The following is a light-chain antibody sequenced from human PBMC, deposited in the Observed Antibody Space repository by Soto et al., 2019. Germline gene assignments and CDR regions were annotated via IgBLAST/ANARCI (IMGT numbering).Light chain of an antibody. CDR3: SSYADNNNFV. V-gene: IGLV2-8*01. J-gene: IGLJ1*01. CDR1: SSDIGDYNF. Sequence: QPALTQPPSASGSPGQSVTVSCTGSSSDIGDYNFVSWYQQHPGKAPKLIIYEVKKRPSGVPDRFSASKSGNTASLTVSGLQAEDEADYYCSSYADNNNFVFGSGTKVTVL. CDR2: EVK.